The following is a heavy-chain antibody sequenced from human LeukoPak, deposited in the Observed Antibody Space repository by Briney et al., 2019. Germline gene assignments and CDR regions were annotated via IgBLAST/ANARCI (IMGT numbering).Heavy chain of an antibody. Sequence: PSETLSLTCTVSGGSISSGDYYWSWIRQPPGKGLEWTGYIYYSGSTYYNPSLKSRVTISVDTSKNQFSLKLSSVTAADTAVYYCAAYDYYYYGMDVWGQGTTVTVSS. J-gene: IGHJ6*02. CDR1: GGSISSGDYY. D-gene: IGHD3-22*01. V-gene: IGHV4-30-4*01. CDR3: AAYDYYYYGMDV. CDR2: IYYSGST.